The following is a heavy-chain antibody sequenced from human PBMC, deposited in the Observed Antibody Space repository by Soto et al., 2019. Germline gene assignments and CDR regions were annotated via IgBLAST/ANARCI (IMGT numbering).Heavy chain of an antibody. CDR3: ARSIVVVTALDY. V-gene: IGHV1-3*05. J-gene: IGHJ4*02. Sequence: QVQLVQSGAEEKKPGASVKVSCKASGYTFTSYAMHWVRQAPGQRLEWMGWINAGNGNTKYSQKFQGRVTITRDTAASKADMDLSCLRAEDTAVYYCARSIVVVTALDYWGQGTLVTVSS. CDR1: GYTFTSYA. CDR2: INAGNGNT. D-gene: IGHD2-21*02.